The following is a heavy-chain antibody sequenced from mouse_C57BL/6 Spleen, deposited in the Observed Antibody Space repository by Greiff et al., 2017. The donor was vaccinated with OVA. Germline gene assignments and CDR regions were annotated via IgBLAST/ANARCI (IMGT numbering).Heavy chain of an antibody. CDR1: GYTFTDYN. CDR2: INPNNGGT. CDR3: ARRADYYGSYYFDY. D-gene: IGHD1-1*01. Sequence: VQLQQSGPELVKPGASVKIPCKASGYTFTDYNMDWVKQSHGKSLEWIGDINPNNGGTIYNQKFKGKATLTVDKSSSTAYMELRSLTSEDTAVYYCARRADYYGSYYFDYWGQGTTLTVSS. V-gene: IGHV1-18*01. J-gene: IGHJ2*01.